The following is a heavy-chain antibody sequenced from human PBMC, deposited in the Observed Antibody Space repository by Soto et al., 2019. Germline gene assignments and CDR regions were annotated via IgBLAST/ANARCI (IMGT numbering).Heavy chain of an antibody. CDR2: ISSSSYT. CDR3: ARKRRNNWFDP. Sequence: LRLSCAASGFTFSDYYMSWIRQAPGKGLEWVSYISSSSYTNYADSVKGRFTISRDNAKNSLYLQMNSLRAEDTAVYYCARKRRNNWFDPWGQGTLVTVSS. D-gene: IGHD1-1*01. V-gene: IGHV3-11*06. J-gene: IGHJ5*02. CDR1: GFTFSDYY.